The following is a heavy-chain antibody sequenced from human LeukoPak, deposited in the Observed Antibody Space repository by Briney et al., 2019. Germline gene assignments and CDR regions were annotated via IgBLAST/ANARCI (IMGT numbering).Heavy chain of an antibody. D-gene: IGHD4-11*01. J-gene: IGHJ3*02. CDR3: ARPSAYDYSNYGDAFDI. Sequence: PSETLSLTCTVSGGSISSYYWSWIWQPPGKGLEWIGYIYYSGSTNYNPSLKSRVTISVDTSKNQFSLKLSSVTAADTAVYYCARPSAYDYSNYGDAFDIWGQGTMVTVSS. CDR2: IYYSGST. CDR1: GGSISSYY. V-gene: IGHV4-59*01.